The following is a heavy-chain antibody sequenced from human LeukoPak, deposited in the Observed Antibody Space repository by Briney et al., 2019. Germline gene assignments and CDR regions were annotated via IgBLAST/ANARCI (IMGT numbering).Heavy chain of an antibody. J-gene: IGHJ4*02. D-gene: IGHD2-21*01. V-gene: IGHV1-69*04. CDR3: ARWLGADCGGDCYDY. Sequence: SVKVSCKASGGTFSNYAINWVRQAPGQGLEWMGRIIPIFGIANYAQKFQGRVTITADKSTSTAYMELSSLRSEDTAVYYCARWLGADCGGDCYDYWGQGTLVTVSS. CDR2: IIPIFGIA. CDR1: GGTFSNYA.